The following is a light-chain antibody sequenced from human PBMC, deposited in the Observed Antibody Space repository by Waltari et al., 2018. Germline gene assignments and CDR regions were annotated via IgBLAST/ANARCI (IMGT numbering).Light chain of an antibody. Sequence: QAAPTQPPSVSGSPGQFVTISCPGTSRDIEYYNPVSWYQQHPGKAPKLMCYEVSKRPSGVSYRFSGSKSGNTASLTISGLQAEDEADYYCSSYAGSNTYIFGAGTRLTVL. CDR3: SSYAGSNTYI. CDR2: EVS. CDR1: SRDIEYYNP. J-gene: IGLJ1*01. V-gene: IGLV2-11*01.